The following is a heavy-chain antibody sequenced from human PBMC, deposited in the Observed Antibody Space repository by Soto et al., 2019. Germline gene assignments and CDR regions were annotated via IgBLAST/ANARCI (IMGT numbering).Heavy chain of an antibody. CDR2: ISYDGSNK. CDR1: GFTFSSYG. J-gene: IGHJ4*02. Sequence: QVQLVESGGGVVQPGRSLRLSCAASGFTFSSYGMHWVRQAPGKGLEWVAVISYDGSNKYYADSVKGRFTISRDNSKNTLFLQMNSLRAEDTAVYYCAKGSVTMIVGTLDYWGQGTLVTVSS. CDR3: AKGSVTMIVGTLDY. V-gene: IGHV3-30*18. D-gene: IGHD3-22*01.